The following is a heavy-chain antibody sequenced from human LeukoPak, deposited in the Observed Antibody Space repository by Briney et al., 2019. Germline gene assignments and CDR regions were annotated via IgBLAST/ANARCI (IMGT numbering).Heavy chain of an antibody. CDR3: ARMGYSSGWYGQLRY. D-gene: IGHD6-19*01. V-gene: IGHV4-34*01. CDR2: INHSGST. Sequence: PSETLSLTCAVYGGSFSGYYWSWLRQPPGKGLEGIGEINHSGSTNYNPSLKSRVTISVDTSKNQFSLKLSSVTAADTAVYYCARMGYSSGWYGQLRYWGQGTLVTVSS. J-gene: IGHJ4*02. CDR1: GGSFSGYY.